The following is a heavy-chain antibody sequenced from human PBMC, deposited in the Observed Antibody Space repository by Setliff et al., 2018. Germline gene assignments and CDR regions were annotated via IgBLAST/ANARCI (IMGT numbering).Heavy chain of an antibody. Sequence: GGSLRLSWGASGFTFSTHAMHWVRQAPGKGLEWVAMIWSDGINKFYGGPVKGRFIVSRDNSRDTLYLQMNNLRVEDTAVYYCVRDPPGSGFAFESWGQGTLVTVSS. CDR3: VRDPPGSGFAFES. D-gene: IGHD6-19*01. V-gene: IGHV3-33*01. J-gene: IGHJ4*02. CDR1: GFTFSTHA. CDR2: IWSDGINK.